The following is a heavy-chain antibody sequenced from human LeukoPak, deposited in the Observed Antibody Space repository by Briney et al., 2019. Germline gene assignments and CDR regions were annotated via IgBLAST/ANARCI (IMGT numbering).Heavy chain of an antibody. CDR2: ISYDGSNK. D-gene: IGHD3-10*01. Sequence: GGSLRLSCAASGFTFSSYAMHWVRQAPGKGLEWVAVISYDGSNKYYADSVKGRFTISRDNSKNTLYLQMNSLRAEDTAVYYCAKRENMVRGVPPDYWGQGTLVTVSS. CDR1: GFTFSSYA. V-gene: IGHV3-30-3*02. J-gene: IGHJ4*02. CDR3: AKRENMVRGVPPDY.